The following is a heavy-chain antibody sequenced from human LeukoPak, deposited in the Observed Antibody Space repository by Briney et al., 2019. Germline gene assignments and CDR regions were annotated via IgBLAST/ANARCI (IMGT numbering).Heavy chain of an antibody. CDR3: AFTDILTGYYKRWFDP. J-gene: IGHJ5*02. V-gene: IGHV1-2*02. CDR1: GYTFTGYY. D-gene: IGHD3-9*01. CDR2: INPNSGGT. Sequence: GASVKVSCKASGYTFTGYYMHWVRQAPGQGLEWMGWINPNSGGTNYAQKFQGRVTMTRDTSISTAYMELSRLRSDDTAVYYCAFTDILTGYYKRWFDPWGQGTLVTVSS.